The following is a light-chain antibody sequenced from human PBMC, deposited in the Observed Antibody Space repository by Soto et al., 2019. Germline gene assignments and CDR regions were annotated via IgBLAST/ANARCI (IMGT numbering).Light chain of an antibody. CDR2: EVY. CDR3: SSYAGYNNFV. Sequence: QSVLTQPPSASGSPGQSVTISCTGSRSDVGGYNYVSWYQQHPDKAPKLLIYEVYKRPSGVPNRFSGSKSGNRASLTVSGLQAEDEADYYCSSYAGYNNFVFGTGTKLTVL. J-gene: IGLJ1*01. V-gene: IGLV2-8*01. CDR1: RSDVGGYNY.